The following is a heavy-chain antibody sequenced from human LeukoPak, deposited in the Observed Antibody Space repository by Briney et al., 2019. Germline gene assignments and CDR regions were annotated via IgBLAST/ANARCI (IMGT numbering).Heavy chain of an antibody. D-gene: IGHD6-13*01. V-gene: IGHV1-58*02. CDR2: IVVGSGNT. CDR1: GFTFTSSA. Sequence: SVKVSCKASGFTFTSSAMQWVRQARGQRLEWIGWIVVGSGNTNYAQKFQERVTITRDMSTSTAYMELSSLRSEDTAVYYCARATTQLVHFDYWGQGTLVTVSS. J-gene: IGHJ4*02. CDR3: ARATTQLVHFDY.